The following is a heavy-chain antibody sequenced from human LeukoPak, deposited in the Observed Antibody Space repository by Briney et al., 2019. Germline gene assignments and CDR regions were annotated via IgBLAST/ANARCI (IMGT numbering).Heavy chain of an antibody. CDR2: IYYSGST. V-gene: IGHV4-39*01. CDR1: GGSIRSSSYY. D-gene: IGHD3-22*01. Sequence: SETLSLTCTVSGGSIRSSSYYWGWIRQPPGKGLEWIGSIYYSGSTYYNPSLKSRVTISVDTSKNQFSLKLSSVTAADTAVYYCARWRYYDSSDYHSWYFDYWGQGTLVTVSS. CDR3: ARWRYYDSSDYHSWYFDY. J-gene: IGHJ4*02.